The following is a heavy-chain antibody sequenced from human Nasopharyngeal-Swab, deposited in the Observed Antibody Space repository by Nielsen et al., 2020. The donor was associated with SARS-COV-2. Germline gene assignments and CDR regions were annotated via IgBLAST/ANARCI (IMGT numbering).Heavy chain of an antibody. J-gene: IGHJ6*02. CDR1: GFTFSSYS. CDR2: ISSSSSYI. V-gene: IGHV3-21*01. D-gene: IGHD5-12*01. Sequence: GESLKISCAASGFTFSSYSMNWVRQAPGKGLEWVSSISSSSSYIYYADSVKGRFTISRDNAKNSLYLQTNSLRAEDTAVYYCAREYKYSGYVNIERGYYYYGMDVWGQGTTVTVSS. CDR3: AREYKYSGYVNIERGYYYYGMDV.